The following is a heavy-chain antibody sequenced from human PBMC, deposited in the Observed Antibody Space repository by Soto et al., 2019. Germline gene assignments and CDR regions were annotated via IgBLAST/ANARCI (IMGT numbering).Heavy chain of an antibody. CDR2: ISSSSSYI. CDR1: GFTFSSYS. CDR3: ARMPDYYGSGSYPHDAFDI. Sequence: EVQLVESGGSLVKPGGSLRLSCAAPGFTFSSYSMNWVRQAPGKGLEWVSSISSSSSYIYYADSVKGRFTISRDNAKNSLYLQMNSLRAEDTAVYYCARMPDYYGSGSYPHDAFDIWGQGTMVTVSS. J-gene: IGHJ3*02. D-gene: IGHD3-10*01. V-gene: IGHV3-21*01.